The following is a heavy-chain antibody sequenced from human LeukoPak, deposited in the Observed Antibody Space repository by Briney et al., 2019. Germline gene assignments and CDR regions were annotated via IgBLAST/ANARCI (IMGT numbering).Heavy chain of an antibody. J-gene: IGHJ4*02. CDR3: AKDSSQGGDYFDS. CDR2: INGSGVIT. CDR1: EFTFSKYA. Sequence: GGSLRLSCAASEFTFSKYAMNWVRQAPGKGLEWVSGINGSGVITFYADSVKGRFTISRDNSKNTLYLQMNSLRAGDTAIYYCAKDSSQGGDYFDSWGQGTLVTVSS. V-gene: IGHV3-23*01. D-gene: IGHD3-16*01.